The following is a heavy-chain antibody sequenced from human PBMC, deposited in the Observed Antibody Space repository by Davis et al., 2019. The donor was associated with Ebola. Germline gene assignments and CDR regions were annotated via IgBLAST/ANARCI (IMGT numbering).Heavy chain of an antibody. Sequence: GGSLRLSCAASGFTFSSYGMHWVRQAPGKGLEWVAVIWYDGSNKYYADSVKGRFTISRDNSKNTLYLQMNSLRAEDTAVYYCATTKRRITGTTSFDYWGQGTLVTVSS. V-gene: IGHV3-33*01. D-gene: IGHD1-7*01. J-gene: IGHJ4*02. CDR2: IWYDGSNK. CDR1: GFTFSSYG. CDR3: ATTKRRITGTTSFDY.